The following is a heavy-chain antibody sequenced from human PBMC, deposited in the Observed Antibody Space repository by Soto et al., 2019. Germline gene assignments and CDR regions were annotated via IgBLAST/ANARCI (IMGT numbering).Heavy chain of an antibody. CDR2: IWYDGSNK. CDR1: GFTFSSYG. J-gene: IGHJ5*01. D-gene: IGHD6-13*01. V-gene: IGHV3-33*01. CDR3: AREGSSSGLDS. Sequence: QVQLVESGGGVVQPGRSLRLSCAASGFTFSSYGMHWVRQAPGKGLEWVAVIWYDGSNKYYADSVKGRFTITRDNSKNTLYLQMNSLRAEDTAVYYCAREGSSSGLDSLVHGTLVNVSS.